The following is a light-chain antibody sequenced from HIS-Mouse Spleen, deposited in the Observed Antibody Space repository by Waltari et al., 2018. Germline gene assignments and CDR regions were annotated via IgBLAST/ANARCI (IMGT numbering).Light chain of an antibody. V-gene: IGKV3-11*01. J-gene: IGKJ3*01. Sequence: EIVLTQSLATLSLSPGERATLSCRASQSVSSYLAWYQQKPGQAPRLLIYDASNRATGIPARFSGSGSGTDFTLTISSLEPEDFAVYYCQQRSNVTFGPGTKVDIK. CDR1: QSVSSY. CDR3: QQRSNVT. CDR2: DAS.